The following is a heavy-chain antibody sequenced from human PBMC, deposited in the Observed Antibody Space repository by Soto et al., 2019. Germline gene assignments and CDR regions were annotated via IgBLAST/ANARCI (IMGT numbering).Heavy chain of an antibody. CDR1: GGSISADNW. Sequence: PSETRSLTCAVSGGSISADNWWTWVRQPPGKGLEWVGEIYHSGSTNYNPSLESRVTISLDKSKNQFSLRLSSVTAADTAVYYCATRMGPQLWGQGTLVTVSS. V-gene: IGHV4-4*02. CDR3: ATRMGPQL. J-gene: IGHJ4*02. CDR2: IYHSGST.